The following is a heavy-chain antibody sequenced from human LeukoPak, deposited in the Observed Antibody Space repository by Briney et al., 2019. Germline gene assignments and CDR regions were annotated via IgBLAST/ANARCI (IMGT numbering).Heavy chain of an antibody. CDR2: TYYRSTWYN. J-gene: IGHJ5*02. CDR3: ARRLTQYDCFDP. D-gene: IGHD2-2*01. V-gene: IGHV6-1*01. Sequence: SQTLSLTCAISGDSVSSNSVTWNWIRQSPSRGLEWLGRTYYRSTWYNDYAVSVRGRITVNPDTSKNQFSLHLNSVTPEDTAVYYCARRLTQYDCFDPWGQGILVTVYS. CDR1: GDSVSSNSVT.